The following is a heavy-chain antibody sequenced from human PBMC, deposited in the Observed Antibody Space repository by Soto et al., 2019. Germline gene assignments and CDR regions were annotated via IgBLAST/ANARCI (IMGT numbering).Heavy chain of an antibody. CDR2: IYYSGST. Sequence: QVQLQESGPGLVKPSQTLSLTCTVSGGSISSGDYYWSWIRQPPGKGLEWIGYIYYSGSTYYNPFLKSAVTTSVDSSTNQFPLKVSSVTAADTAVYYGASKDYYGSGSYSNWFDPWGQGTLVTGSS. D-gene: IGHD3-10*01. V-gene: IGHV4-30-4*01. CDR3: ASKDYYGSGSYSNWFDP. CDR1: GGSISSGDYY. J-gene: IGHJ5*02.